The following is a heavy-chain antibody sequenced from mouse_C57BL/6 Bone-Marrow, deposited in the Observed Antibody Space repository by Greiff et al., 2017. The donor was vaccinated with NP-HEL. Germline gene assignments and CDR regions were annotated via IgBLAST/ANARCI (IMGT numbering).Heavy chain of an antibody. Sequence: VQGVESGAELSRPGASVKLSCKASGYTFTSYGISWVKQRTGQGLEWIGEIYPRSGNTYYNEKFKGKATLTADKSSSTAYMELRSLTSEDSAVYFCARDYGSSRDYWGQGTTLTVSS. D-gene: IGHD1-1*01. V-gene: IGHV1-81*01. CDR3: ARDYGSSRDY. CDR1: GYTFTSYG. J-gene: IGHJ2*01. CDR2: IYPRSGNT.